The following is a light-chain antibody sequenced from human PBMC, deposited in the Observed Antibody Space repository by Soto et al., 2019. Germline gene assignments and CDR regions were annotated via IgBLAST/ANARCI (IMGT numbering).Light chain of an antibody. CDR1: QSLSRY. V-gene: IGKV3-11*01. J-gene: IGKJ3*01. CDR2: ETS. CDR3: QQRDFWPPLVT. Sequence: ENALTQSPATLSLATGERATLSCRASQSLSRYLAWYQQKPGQAPRLLIHETSKRATCVAARFSGSGYGTDFTLTISSLEPEDFAVYYCQQRDFWPPLVTFGPGTKVESK.